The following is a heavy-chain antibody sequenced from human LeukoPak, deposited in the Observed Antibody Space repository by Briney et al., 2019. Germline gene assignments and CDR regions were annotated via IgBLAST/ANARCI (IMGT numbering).Heavy chain of an antibody. CDR1: GFTFSSYW. Sequence: GGSLRLSCAASGFTFSSYWMNWARQAPGKGLEWVASINHNGNVNYYVDSVKGRFTISRDNAENSLFLQMNSLRAEDTAVYYCARRITIAAAGWGYGMDVWGQGTTVTVSS. CDR3: ARRITIAAAGWGYGMDV. D-gene: IGHD6-13*01. V-gene: IGHV3-7*03. J-gene: IGHJ6*02. CDR2: INHNGNVN.